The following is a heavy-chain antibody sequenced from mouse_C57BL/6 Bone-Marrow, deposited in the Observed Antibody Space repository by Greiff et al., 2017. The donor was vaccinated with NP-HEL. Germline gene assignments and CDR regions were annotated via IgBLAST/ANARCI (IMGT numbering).Heavy chain of an antibody. CDR3: VRDAGPWFAY. D-gene: IGHD4-1*01. Sequence: EVKVVESGGGLVQPKGSLKLSCAASGFTFTTYAMHWVRQAPGKGLEWVGRIRSNSSNYATYYADSVKDRFTITREDSQSMLYLQMNNLKTEDTAMYYCVRDAGPWFAYWGQGTLVTVSA. CDR1: GFTFTTYA. J-gene: IGHJ3*01. CDR2: IRSNSSNYAT. V-gene: IGHV10-3*01.